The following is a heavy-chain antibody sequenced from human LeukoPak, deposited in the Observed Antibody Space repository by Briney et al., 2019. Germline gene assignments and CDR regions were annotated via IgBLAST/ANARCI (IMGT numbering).Heavy chain of an antibody. V-gene: IGHV1-2*02. J-gene: IGHJ3*02. CDR3: ARVLYYYDSSGYQDAFDI. Sequence: ASVKVSCKASGYTFTGYYMHWVRQAPGQGLEWMGWINPNSGGTNYAQKFQGRVTMTSDTSISTAYMELSRLRSDDTAVYYCARVLYYYDSSGYQDAFDIWGQGTMVTVSS. D-gene: IGHD3-22*01. CDR1: GYTFTGYY. CDR2: INPNSGGT.